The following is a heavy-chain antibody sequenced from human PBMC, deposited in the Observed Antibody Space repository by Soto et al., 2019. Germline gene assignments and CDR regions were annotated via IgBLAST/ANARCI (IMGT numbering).Heavy chain of an antibody. V-gene: IGHV3-21*01. J-gene: IGHJ5*02. D-gene: IGHD2-2*01. Sequence: GGSLRLSCAASGFTFSSYSMNWVRQAPGKGLEWVSSISSSSSYIYYADSVKGRFTISRDNAKNSLYLQMNSLRAEDTAVYYCARGALVVPAAMLFSWFDPWGQGTLVTAPQ. CDR2: ISSSSSYI. CDR3: ARGALVVPAAMLFSWFDP. CDR1: GFTFSSYS.